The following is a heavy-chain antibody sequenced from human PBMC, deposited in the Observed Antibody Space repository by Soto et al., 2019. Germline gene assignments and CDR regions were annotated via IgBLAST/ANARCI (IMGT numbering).Heavy chain of an antibody. CDR3: ARVGGRFLEFPEWLWGLTTRSGPDAFDI. Sequence: ASVKGSCKASGYTFTSYDINWVRQATGQGLEWMGWMNPNSGNTGYAQKFQGRVTMTRNTSISTAYMELSSLRSEDTAVYYCARVGGRFLEFPEWLWGLTTRSGPDAFDIWGQGTMVTVSS. CDR1: GYTFTSYD. D-gene: IGHD3-3*01. CDR2: MNPNSGNT. J-gene: IGHJ3*02. V-gene: IGHV1-8*01.